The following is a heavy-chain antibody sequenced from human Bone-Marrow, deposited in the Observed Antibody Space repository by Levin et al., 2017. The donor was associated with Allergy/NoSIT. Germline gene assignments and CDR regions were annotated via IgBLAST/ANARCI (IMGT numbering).Heavy chain of an antibody. J-gene: IGHJ4*02. Sequence: GGSLRLSCAASGFTFNDYTMHWVRQAPQRGLEWVSLISCDASTTYYADSVRGRFTISRDNSKNALYLQMNSLTTEDTALYYCAKDLSPRIAVTGNIEYWGQGTLVTVSS. CDR1: GFTFNDYT. CDR3: AKDLSPRIAVTGNIEY. CDR2: ISCDASTT. V-gene: IGHV3-43*01. D-gene: IGHD6-19*01.